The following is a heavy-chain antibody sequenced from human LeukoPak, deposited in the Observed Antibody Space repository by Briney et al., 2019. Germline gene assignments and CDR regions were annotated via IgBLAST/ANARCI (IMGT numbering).Heavy chain of an antibody. CDR1: GGSISSSGYY. J-gene: IGHJ4*02. Sequence: PSETLSLTCAVPGGSISSSGYYWGWIRQPPGKGLEWIGTIYYSGSTYYNPSLKSRVNISVDTSKNQFSLKLSSVTAADTAVYYCARFRTLTTHFDYWGQGTLVTVSS. V-gene: IGHV4-39*01. CDR3: ARFRTLTTHFDY. D-gene: IGHD4-11*01. CDR2: IYYSGST.